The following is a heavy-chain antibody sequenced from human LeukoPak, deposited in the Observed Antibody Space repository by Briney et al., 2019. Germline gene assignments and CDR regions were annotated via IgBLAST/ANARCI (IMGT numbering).Heavy chain of an antibody. CDR3: ARGAIRYRLSDAFDI. D-gene: IGHD1-1*01. Sequence: PGGSLRLSCAASGFTFSSYSMNWVRQAPGKGLEWVAVLSYDGTNEYYADSVKGRFTISRDNSKNTLHLQMNSLRAEDTAVYYCARGAIRYRLSDAFDIWGQGTMVTVSS. CDR2: LSYDGTNE. V-gene: IGHV3-30*03. J-gene: IGHJ3*02. CDR1: GFTFSSYS.